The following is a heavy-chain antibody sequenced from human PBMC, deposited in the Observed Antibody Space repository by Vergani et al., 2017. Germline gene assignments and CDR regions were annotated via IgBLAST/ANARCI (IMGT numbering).Heavy chain of an antibody. CDR1: GGSISSYY. CDR2: IYYSGIT. CDR3: ARLERIAAPFDY. Sequence: QVQLQESGPGLVKPSETLSLTCTVSGGSISSYYWSWIRQPPGKGLEWIGYIYYSGITNYNPPLKSRVTISVDTSKNQFSLKLSSVTAADTAVYYCARLERIAAPFDYWGQGTLVTVSS. V-gene: IGHV4-59*08. J-gene: IGHJ4*02. D-gene: IGHD6-6*01.